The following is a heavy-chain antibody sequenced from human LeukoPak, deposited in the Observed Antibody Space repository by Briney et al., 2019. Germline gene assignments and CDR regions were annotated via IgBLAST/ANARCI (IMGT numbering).Heavy chain of an antibody. Sequence: SETLSLTCTVSGGSISSYYWSWIRQPPGKGLEWIGYIYYSGSTNYNPSLKSRVTISVDTSKNQFSLKLSSVTAADTAVYYCARVYYDSSGSLFDYWGQGTLVTVSS. CDR1: GGSISSYY. CDR3: ARVYYDSSGSLFDY. CDR2: IYYSGST. V-gene: IGHV4-59*01. J-gene: IGHJ4*02. D-gene: IGHD3-22*01.